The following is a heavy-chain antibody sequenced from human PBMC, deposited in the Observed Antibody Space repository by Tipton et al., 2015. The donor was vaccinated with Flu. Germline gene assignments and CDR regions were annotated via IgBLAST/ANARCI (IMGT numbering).Heavy chain of an antibody. CDR1: GFTFDDFA. CDR3: AKGRSGALATTGTIDL. Sequence: SLRLSCAASGFTFDDFAMSWIRQSPGKGLGWVCGLRWNSDYIAYADSVRGRFTISRDNAKNALYVEMSSLRPEDAALYYCAKGRSGALATTGTIDLWSQGTLVTVSS. J-gene: IGHJ5*02. CDR2: LRWNSDYI. V-gene: IGHV3-9*01. D-gene: IGHD6-13*01.